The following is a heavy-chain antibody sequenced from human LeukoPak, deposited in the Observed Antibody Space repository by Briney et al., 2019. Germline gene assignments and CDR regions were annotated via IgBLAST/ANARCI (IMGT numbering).Heavy chain of an antibody. CDR3: ARVSSERPPWYYDFWSGYLRSQVSTFFYYYYGMDV. Sequence: GSSVKVSCKASGGTFSSYAISWVRQAPGQGLEWMGGIIPIFGTANYAQKFQGRVTITADESTSTAYMELSSLRSEDTAVYYCARVSSERPPWYYDFWSGYLRSQVSTFFYYYYGMDVWGQGTTVTVSS. V-gene: IGHV1-69*01. J-gene: IGHJ6*02. CDR2: IIPIFGTA. D-gene: IGHD3-3*01. CDR1: GGTFSSYA.